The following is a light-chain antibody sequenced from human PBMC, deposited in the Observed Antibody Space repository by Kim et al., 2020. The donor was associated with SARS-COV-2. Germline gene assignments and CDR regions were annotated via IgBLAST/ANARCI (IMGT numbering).Light chain of an antibody. CDR1: SSNIGSNT. CDR3: AAWDDSLNGVV. J-gene: IGLJ2*01. CDR2: SNN. V-gene: IGLV1-44*01. Sequence: ELTQTPSASGTPGQRVTISCSGSSSNIGSNTVNWYQQLPGTAPKLLIYSNNQRPSGVPDRFSGSKSGTSASLAISGLQSEDEADYHCAAWDDSLNGVVFGGGTQLTVL.